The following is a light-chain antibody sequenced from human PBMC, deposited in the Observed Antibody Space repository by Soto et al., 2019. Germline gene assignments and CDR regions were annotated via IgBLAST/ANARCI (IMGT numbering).Light chain of an antibody. Sequence: EIVLTQSPGTLSLSPGERATLSCRASQSVSSNYLAWYQQKPGQAPRLLIYGASSRATGIPDRFSGGGSGTDFTLTISGLEPEDFAVYYCQQYDTSPTFGQGTKVEI. CDR2: GAS. V-gene: IGKV3-20*01. CDR1: QSVSSNY. J-gene: IGKJ1*01. CDR3: QQYDTSPT.